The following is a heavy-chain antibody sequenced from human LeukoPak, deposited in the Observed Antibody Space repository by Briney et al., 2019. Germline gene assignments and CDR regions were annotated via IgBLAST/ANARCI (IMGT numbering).Heavy chain of an antibody. Sequence: SVKVSCKASGGTFSSYAISWVRQAPGQGLEWMGGIIPIFGTANYAQKFQGRVTITTDGSTSTAYMELSSLRSEDTAVYYCAYSSWSSGYFQHWGQGTLVTVSS. D-gene: IGHD6-13*01. CDR3: AYSSWSSGYFQH. J-gene: IGHJ1*01. CDR1: GGTFSSYA. CDR2: IIPIFGTA. V-gene: IGHV1-69*05.